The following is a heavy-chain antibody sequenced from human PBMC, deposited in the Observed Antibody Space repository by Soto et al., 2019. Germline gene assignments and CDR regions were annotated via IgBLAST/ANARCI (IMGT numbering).Heavy chain of an antibody. Sequence: GWSMRLSCAASGFTFSDYYMTWIRQAPGKGLEWVSYISSSGSTIYYADSVKGRFTISRDNAKNSLYLQMNSLRAEDTALYFWARGRWLNTKFDVWGQGTPITVSS. D-gene: IGHD2-2*01. CDR1: GFTFSDYY. J-gene: IGHJ4*02. CDR3: ARGRWLNTKFDV. CDR2: ISSSGSTI. V-gene: IGHV3-11*01.